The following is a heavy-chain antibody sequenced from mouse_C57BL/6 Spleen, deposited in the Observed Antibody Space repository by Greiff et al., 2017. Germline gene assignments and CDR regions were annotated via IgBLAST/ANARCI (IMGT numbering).Heavy chain of an antibody. J-gene: IGHJ3*01. CDR3: APQYYGSSPAWFAY. CDR2: IHPNSGST. D-gene: IGHD1-1*01. Sequence: VQLQQPGAELVKPGASVKLSCKASGYTFTSYWMHWVKQRPGQGLEWIGMIHPNSGSTNYNEKFKSKATLTVDKSSSTAYMQHSSLTSEDSAVYYGAPQYYGSSPAWFAYWGQGTLVTVSA. CDR1: GYTFTSYW. V-gene: IGHV1-64*01.